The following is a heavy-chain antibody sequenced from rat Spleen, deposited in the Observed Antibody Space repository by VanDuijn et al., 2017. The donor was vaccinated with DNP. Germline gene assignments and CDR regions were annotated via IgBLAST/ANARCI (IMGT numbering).Heavy chain of an antibody. CDR2: IIYDGTST. J-gene: IGHJ3*01. Sequence: EVQLVETGGGLVQPGRSLKLSCVASGFTFSSYWMFWIRQAPKKGLEWVASIIYDGTSTYYGDSVKGRFTISRDNAKNTLYLQMNSLRSEDTATYYCATGVYGGYEDWFANWGQGTLVTVSS. D-gene: IGHD1-11*01. V-gene: IGHV5-58*01. CDR3: ATGVYGGYEDWFAN. CDR1: GFTFSSYW.